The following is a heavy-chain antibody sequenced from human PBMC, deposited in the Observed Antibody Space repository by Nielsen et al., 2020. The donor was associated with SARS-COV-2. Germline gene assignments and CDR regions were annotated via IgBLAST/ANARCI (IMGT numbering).Heavy chain of an antibody. J-gene: IGHJ4*02. CDR1: GFTFSGYG. CDR2: ISYDGSNK. CDR3: ATIVGVGGAAFDY. V-gene: IGHV3-30*03. Sequence: GGSLRLSCAASGFTFSGYGMHWVRQAPGKGLEWVAVISYDGSNKYYADSVKGRFTISRDNSKNTLYLQMNSLRAEDTAVYYCATIVGVGGAAFDYWGQGTLVTVSS. D-gene: IGHD1-26*01.